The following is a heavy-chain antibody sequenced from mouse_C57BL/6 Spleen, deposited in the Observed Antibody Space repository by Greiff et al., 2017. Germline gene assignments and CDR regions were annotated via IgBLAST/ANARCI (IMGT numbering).Heavy chain of an antibody. Sequence: VQLQQSGPELVKPGASVKIPCKASGYTFTDYNMDWVKQSHGKSLEWIGDINPNNGGTIYNQKFKGKATLTVDKSSSTAYMELRSLTSEDTAVXYCARKYSNLYAMDYWGQGTSVTVSS. CDR1: GYTFTDYN. CDR2: INPNNGGT. CDR3: ARKYSNLYAMDY. J-gene: IGHJ4*01. D-gene: IGHD2-5*01. V-gene: IGHV1-18*01.